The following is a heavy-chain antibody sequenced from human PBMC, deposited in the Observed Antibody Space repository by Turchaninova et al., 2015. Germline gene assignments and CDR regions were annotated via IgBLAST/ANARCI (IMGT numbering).Heavy chain of an antibody. J-gene: IGHJ6*03. V-gene: IGHV4-59*12. CDR1: GGSISSSY. CDR2: VHYSGST. CDR3: ARYDFWTYYMDV. D-gene: IGHD3-3*01. Sequence: QVQLQESGPGLVKPSETLSLPCPGPGGSISSSYWSWIRQPPGKGLGWIGYVHYSGSTKYNPSLTSRVTISEDTSRNQFSLKLSSVTAADTAVYYCARYDFWTYYMDVWGKGTTVTVSS.